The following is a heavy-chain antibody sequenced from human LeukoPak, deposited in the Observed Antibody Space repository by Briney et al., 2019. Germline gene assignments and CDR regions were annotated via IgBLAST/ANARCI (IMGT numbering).Heavy chain of an antibody. D-gene: IGHD2-15*01. CDR1: GFIFSSFG. J-gene: IGHJ6*03. Sequence: GGSLRLSCAASGFIFSSFGMHWVRQAPGKGLEWVAFIQDDESNKFYSDSVKGRFTISRDNSKNTLFLQMNSLRPEDTALYYCAKQMVERPHYYYMDVWGKGTTVTVSS. CDR2: IQDDESNK. CDR3: AKQMVERPHYYYMDV. V-gene: IGHV3-30*02.